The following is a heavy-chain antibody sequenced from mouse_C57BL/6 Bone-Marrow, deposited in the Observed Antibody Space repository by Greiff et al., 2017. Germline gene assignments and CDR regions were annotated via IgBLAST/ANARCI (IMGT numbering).Heavy chain of an antibody. V-gene: IGHV1-69*01. Sequence: QVQLQQPGAELVMPGASVKLSCKASGYTFTSYWMHWVKQRPGQGLEWIGEIDPSDSYTNYSQKFKGKSTLTVDKSSSTAYMQLSSLTSADSAVYYCAREGYGSSLDYWGQGTTRTVSS. CDR2: IDPSDSYT. CDR1: GYTFTSYW. D-gene: IGHD1-1*01. CDR3: AREGYGSSLDY. J-gene: IGHJ2*01.